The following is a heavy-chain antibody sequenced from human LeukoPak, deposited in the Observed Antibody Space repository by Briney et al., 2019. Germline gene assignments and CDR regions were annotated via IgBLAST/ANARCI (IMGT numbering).Heavy chain of an antibody. D-gene: IGHD6-25*01. Sequence: TSETLSLTCAVYGGSFSGYYWSWIRQPPGKGLEWIGEINHSGSTNYNPSLKSRVTIPVDTSKNQFSLKLSSVTAADTAVYYCASGGSSGCPHYWGQGTLVTVSS. V-gene: IGHV4-34*01. J-gene: IGHJ4*02. CDR3: ASGGSSGCPHY. CDR2: INHSGST. CDR1: GGSFSGYY.